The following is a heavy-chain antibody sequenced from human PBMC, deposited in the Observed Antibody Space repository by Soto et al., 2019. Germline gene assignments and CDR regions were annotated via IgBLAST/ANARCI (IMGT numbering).Heavy chain of an antibody. CDR1: GSTFRAYW. Sequence: EMQLVESGGDLVQPGGSLRLSCVGSGSTFRAYWMSWVRQAAGKGLEWVATIKEDGSEKDYVDSVKGRFTISRDNAMNSLYLQMNSLRAEDTAVYYCVAHASSFGPWGQGTLVTVSS. CDR3: VAHASSFGP. D-gene: IGHD3-16*01. V-gene: IGHV3-7*05. J-gene: IGHJ5*02. CDR2: IKEDGSEK.